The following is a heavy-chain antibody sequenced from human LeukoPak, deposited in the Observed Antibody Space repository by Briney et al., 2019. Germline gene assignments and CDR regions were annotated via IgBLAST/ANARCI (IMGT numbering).Heavy chain of an antibody. D-gene: IGHD3-10*01. J-gene: IGHJ4*02. CDR3: ARDMVRGATQDY. V-gene: IGHV1-2*02. CDR1: GYTFTGYY. CDR2: INPNSGGT. Sequence: ASVKVSCKASGYTFTGYYMHWVRQAPGQGLEWMGWINPNSGGTNYAQKFQGRVTMTRDTSISTAYMELSRLRSDDTAVYYCARDMVRGATQDYWGQGTLVTVSS.